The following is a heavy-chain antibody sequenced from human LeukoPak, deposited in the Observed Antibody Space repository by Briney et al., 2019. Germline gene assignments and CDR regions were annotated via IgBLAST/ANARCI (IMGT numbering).Heavy chain of an antibody. CDR3: ARGLGVVAASDNCFDP. J-gene: IGHJ5*02. CDR2: ISTSSSYI. V-gene: IGHV3-21*03. Sequence: GSLRLSCAASGFTFSSYSMNWVRQAPGKGLEWVSSISTSSSYIYYVDSVKGRFTISRDNARSSVYLQMNSLRVEDTAVYYCARGLGVVAASDNCFDPWGQGTLVIVSS. D-gene: IGHD2-15*01. CDR1: GFTFSSYS.